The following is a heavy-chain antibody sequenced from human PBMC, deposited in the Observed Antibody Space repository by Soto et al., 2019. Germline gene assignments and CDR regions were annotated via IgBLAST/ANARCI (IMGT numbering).Heavy chain of an antibody. Sequence: QVQLVQSGAEVKKPGSSVKVSCKASGGTFSSYTISWVRQAPGQGLEWMGRIIPILGIANYAQKFQGRVTITADKSTSTAYMELSSLRSEDTAVYYGARKGDYAAYGMDVWGQGTTVTVSS. D-gene: IGHD4-17*01. V-gene: IGHV1-69*02. CDR1: GGTFSSYT. CDR3: ARKGDYAAYGMDV. J-gene: IGHJ6*02. CDR2: IIPILGIA.